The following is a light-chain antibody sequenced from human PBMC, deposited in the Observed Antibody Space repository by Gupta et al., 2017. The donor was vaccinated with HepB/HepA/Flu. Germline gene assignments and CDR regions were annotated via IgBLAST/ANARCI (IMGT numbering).Light chain of an antibody. J-gene: IGLJ3*02. CDR2: GDN. Sequence: QSLFTAPHSVSGSPWQRLSLSCTVTISNIGAGNNVHWYQQLPRRTPKLLIYGDNNRPSGRPDRFSVSKSGTSASLAITGLQADDEAEDYGQSYDNSVSGPNWVFGGGTKLTVV. V-gene: IGLV1-40*02. CDR3: QSYDNSVSGPNWV. CDR1: ISNIGAGNN.